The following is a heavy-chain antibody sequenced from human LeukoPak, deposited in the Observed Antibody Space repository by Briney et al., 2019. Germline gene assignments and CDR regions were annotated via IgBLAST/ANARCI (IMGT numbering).Heavy chain of an antibody. V-gene: IGHV3-30*18. J-gene: IGHJ4*02. D-gene: IGHD6-13*01. Sequence: GSLRLSCAASGFTFTNFAMHWVRQAPGKGLEWVTVISDDGNNKYFADSVKGRFTISRDNSKNTLYLQMNSLRAEDTAVYYCAKDQGIAAAGTLDYWGQGALVTVSS. CDR2: ISDDGNNK. CDR3: AKDQGIAAAGTLDY. CDR1: GFTFTNFA.